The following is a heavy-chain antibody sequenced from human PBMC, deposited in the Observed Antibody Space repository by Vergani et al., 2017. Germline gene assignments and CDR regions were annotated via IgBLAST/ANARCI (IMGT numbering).Heavy chain of an antibody. CDR3: ARASGFWLGY. D-gene: IGHD3-3*01. J-gene: IGHJ4*02. Sequence: EVQLLESGGGLVQPGGSLRLSCEASGFSFPGYAMTWVRQAPGKGLEWVSIISDNGGTTYYADSVKGRFTISRDNSKDTLYLQMNSLRAEDTAVYYCARASGFWLGYWGQGTLVTVSS. CDR2: ISDNGGTT. V-gene: IGHV3-23*01. CDR1: GFSFPGYA.